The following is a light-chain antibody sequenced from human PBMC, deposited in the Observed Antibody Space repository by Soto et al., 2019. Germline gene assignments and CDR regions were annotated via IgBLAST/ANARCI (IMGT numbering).Light chain of an antibody. J-gene: IGLJ2*01. CDR3: ISYTSSSTLV. CDR1: SSDVGGYNY. Sequence: QSVLTQPASVSGSPGQSITISCTGTSSDVGGYNYVSWYQQHPGKAPKLMIYEVSDRPSGVSNRFSGSKSGNTASLTISGLQAKDEADYYCISYTSSSTLVFGGGTKLTVL. V-gene: IGLV2-14*01. CDR2: EVS.